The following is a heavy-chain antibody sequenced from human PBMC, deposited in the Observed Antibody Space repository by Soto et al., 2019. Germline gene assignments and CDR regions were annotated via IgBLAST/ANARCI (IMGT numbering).Heavy chain of an antibody. CDR1: GFSLSTSGVG. CDR3: AHRRGTAAANTWFDP. Sequence: QITLKESGPTLVKPTQTLTLTCTFSGFSLSTSGVGVGWIRQPPGKALEWLALIYWDDDKRYSPSLKSRLTISKDTSKNQVVLTMPNMDPVDTATYYCAHRRGTAAANTWFDPWGQGTLVTVSS. D-gene: IGHD6-13*01. V-gene: IGHV2-5*02. J-gene: IGHJ5*02. CDR2: IYWDDDK.